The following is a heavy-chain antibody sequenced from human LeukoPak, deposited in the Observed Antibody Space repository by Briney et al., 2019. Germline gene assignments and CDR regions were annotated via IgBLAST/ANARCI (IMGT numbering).Heavy chain of an antibody. J-gene: IGHJ4*02. CDR2: VRNSPRGFGT. CDR1: GFTFDDHF. CDR3: ARARIPSGGRDEDY. D-gene: IGHD6-13*01. Sequence: GGSLRLSCAASGFTFDDHFMDWVRRAPGKGLEWIGRVRNSPRGFGTEYAASVEGRFTISRDDSKNSVYLQINNLKVDDTAVYYCARARIPSGGRDEDYWGQGTLVTVSS. V-gene: IGHV3-72*01.